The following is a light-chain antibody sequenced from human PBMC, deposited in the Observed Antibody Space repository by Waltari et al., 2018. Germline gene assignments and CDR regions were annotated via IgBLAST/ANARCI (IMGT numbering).Light chain of an antibody. CDR2: WAS. Sequence: DIVMTQSPDSLAVSLGERATINCRSSQTVLYSSNNKNYLAWYQQRPGQPPKLLIYWASTRESGVPDRFSGSGSGTDFTLTISSLLPEDVAVYYCQQYYAIPRTFGQGPKVEIK. J-gene: IGKJ1*01. CDR3: QQYYAIPRT. CDR1: QTVLYSSNNKNY. V-gene: IGKV4-1*01.